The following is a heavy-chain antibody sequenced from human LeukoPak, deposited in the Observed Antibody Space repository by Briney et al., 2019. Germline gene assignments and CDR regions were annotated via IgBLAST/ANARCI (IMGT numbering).Heavy chain of an antibody. J-gene: IGHJ4*02. D-gene: IGHD5-24*01. CDR1: GYTFTSYY. Sequence: ASVKVSCKASGYTFTSYYMHWVRQAPGQGLEWMGIINPSGGSTSYAQKFQGRVTMTRDTSTSTVYMELSSMRSEDTAVFYCARDGYKKPSCHYWGRGNLVSVSS. CDR3: ARDGYKKPSCHY. CDR2: INPSGGST. V-gene: IGHV1-46*01.